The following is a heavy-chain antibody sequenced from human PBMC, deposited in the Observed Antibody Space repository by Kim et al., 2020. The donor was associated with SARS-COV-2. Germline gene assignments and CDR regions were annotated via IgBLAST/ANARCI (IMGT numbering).Heavy chain of an antibody. CDR3: LGGFYFDY. CDR1: GHIFTSDS. Sequence: ASVKVSCKASGHIFTSDSINWVRQAPGQGLELLGGIDCGNGYTIYSQKFQGRVTFTTDTSTSTAYMELSFLRSDDSAVYYCLGGFYFDYWGQGTLVTVSS. D-gene: IGHD2-15*01. J-gene: IGHJ4*02. V-gene: IGHV1-3*01. CDR2: IDCGNGYT.